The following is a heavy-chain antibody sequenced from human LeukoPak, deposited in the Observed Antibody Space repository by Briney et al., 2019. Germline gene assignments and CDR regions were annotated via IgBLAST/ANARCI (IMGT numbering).Heavy chain of an antibody. CDR3: ASTGVVAAKDDY. J-gene: IGHJ4*02. V-gene: IGHV4-59*12. D-gene: IGHD2-15*01. CDR2: INYSGSI. CDR1: GGSISSDY. Sequence: SETLSLTCGVSGGSISSDYWSWIRQPPGKGLQWIGYINYSGSINYNPSLKSRVTISVDTSKNQFSVNLSSVTAADTAVYYCASTGVVAAKDDYWGQGTLVTVSS.